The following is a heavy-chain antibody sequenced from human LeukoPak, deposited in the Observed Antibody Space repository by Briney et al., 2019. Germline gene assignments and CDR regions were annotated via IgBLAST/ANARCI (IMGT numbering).Heavy chain of an antibody. J-gene: IGHJ4*02. CDR3: ARDLPLAVAGTLDY. Sequence: SETLSPTCAVYGGSFSGYYWSWIRQPPGKGLEWIGEINHSGSTNYNPSLKSRVTISVDTSKNQFSLKLSSVTAADTAVYYCARDLPLAVAGTLDYWGQGTLVTVSS. CDR2: INHSGST. CDR1: GGSFSGYY. D-gene: IGHD6-19*01. V-gene: IGHV4-34*01.